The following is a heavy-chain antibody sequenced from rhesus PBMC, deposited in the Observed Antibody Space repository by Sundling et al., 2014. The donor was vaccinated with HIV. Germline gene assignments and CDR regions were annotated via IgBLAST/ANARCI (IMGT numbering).Heavy chain of an antibody. V-gene: IGHV3-184*01. D-gene: IGHD3-34*01. Sequence: EVQLVESGGGLVQPGGSLRLSCAASGFTFSNHYIYWVRQAPGKGLEWVGFIRSKAYGGTAEYAASVKGRFTISRDDSKSIAYLQMNSLKTEDTAVYYCTRDSDGADYFFYWGQGVLVTVSS. CDR2: IRSKAYGGTA. CDR1: GFTFSNHY. J-gene: IGHJ4*01. CDR3: TRDSDGADYFFY.